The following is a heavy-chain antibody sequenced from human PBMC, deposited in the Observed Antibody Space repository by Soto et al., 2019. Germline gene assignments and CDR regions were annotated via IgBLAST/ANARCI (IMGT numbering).Heavy chain of an antibody. D-gene: IGHD2-2*01. CDR1: GFTFSSYG. Sequence: ESGGGVVQPGRSLRLSCAASGFTFSSYGMHWVRQAPGKGLEWVAVISYDGSNKYYADSVKGRFTISRDNSKNTLYLQMNSLRAEDTAVYYCAKAYQLRYLDYWGQGTLVTVSS. CDR2: ISYDGSNK. CDR3: AKAYQLRYLDY. J-gene: IGHJ4*02. V-gene: IGHV3-30*18.